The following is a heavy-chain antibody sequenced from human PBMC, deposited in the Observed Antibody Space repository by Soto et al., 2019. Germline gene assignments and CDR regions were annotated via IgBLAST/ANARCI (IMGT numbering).Heavy chain of an antibody. Sequence: ASVKVSCKASGYTFTSYYMHWVRQAPGQGLEWMRIINPSGGSTSYAQKFQGRVTMTTDTSTSTAYMELRSLRSDDTAVYYCARDSGSYPYYYYGMDVWGQGTTVTVS. CDR2: INPSGGST. CDR3: ARDSGSYPYYYYGMDV. J-gene: IGHJ6*02. D-gene: IGHD1-26*01. CDR1: GYTFTSYY. V-gene: IGHV1-46*01.